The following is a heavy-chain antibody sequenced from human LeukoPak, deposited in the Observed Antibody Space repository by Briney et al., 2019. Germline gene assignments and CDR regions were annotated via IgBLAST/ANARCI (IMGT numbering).Heavy chain of an antibody. Sequence: XXXLSXXXXXFTFXSYSMNWVRQAPGKGLEWVSSISSSSSYIYYADSVKGRFTISRDNAKNSLYLQMNSLRAEDTAVYYCARDGPSDSYNPLYGMDVWGQGTTVTVSS. J-gene: IGHJ6*02. CDR3: ARDGPSDSYNPLYGMDV. D-gene: IGHD5-24*01. CDR1: XFTFXSYS. V-gene: IGHV3-21*01. CDR2: ISSSSSYI.